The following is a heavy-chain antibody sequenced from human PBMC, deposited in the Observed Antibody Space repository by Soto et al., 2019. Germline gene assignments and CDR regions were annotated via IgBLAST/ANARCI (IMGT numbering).Heavy chain of an antibody. CDR1: GYTFTSYA. CDR2: INAGNGNT. CDR3: ASPSITGTRYYGMDV. V-gene: IGHV1-3*01. D-gene: IGHD1-7*01. J-gene: IGHJ6*02. Sequence: GSPGEGSCKGFGYTFTSYAMHWGGPGPEQRLEWMGWINAGNGNTKYSQKFQGRVTITRDTSASTAYMELSSLRSEDTAVYYCASPSITGTRYYGMDVWGQGTTVTVSS.